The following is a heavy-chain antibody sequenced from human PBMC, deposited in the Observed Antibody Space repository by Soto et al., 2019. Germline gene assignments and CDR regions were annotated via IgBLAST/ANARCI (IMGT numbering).Heavy chain of an antibody. Sequence: PGESLKISCKGSGYSFTSYWISWVRQMPGKGLEWMGRIDPSDSYTNYSPSFQGHVTISADESIGTAYLQWSSLKASDTAMYYCARLWSSSWYFDYWGQGTLVTVSS. V-gene: IGHV5-10-1*01. CDR3: ARLWSSSWYFDY. J-gene: IGHJ4*02. CDR2: IDPSDSYT. CDR1: GYSFTSYW. D-gene: IGHD6-13*01.